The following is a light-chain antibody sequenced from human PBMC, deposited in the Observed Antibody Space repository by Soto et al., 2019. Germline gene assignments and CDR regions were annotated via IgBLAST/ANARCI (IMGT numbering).Light chain of an antibody. CDR3: SSYAASNNWV. J-gene: IGLJ3*02. Sequence: QSALTQPPSASGSPGQSVTISCTGTSSDVGGYNYVSWYQQYPGRAPKLMIYEVTKRPSGVPDRFSGSKSGNTASLTVSGLQAEDEADYYCSSYAASNNWVFGGGTKLTVL. CDR1: SSDVGGYNY. CDR2: EVT. V-gene: IGLV2-8*01.